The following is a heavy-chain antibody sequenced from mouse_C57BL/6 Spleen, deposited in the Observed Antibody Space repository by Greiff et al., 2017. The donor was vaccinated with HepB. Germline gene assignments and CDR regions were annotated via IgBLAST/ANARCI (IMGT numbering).Heavy chain of an antibody. CDR2: ISDGGSYT. V-gene: IGHV5-4*01. J-gene: IGHJ1*03. CDR1: GFTFSSYA. D-gene: IGHD1-1*01. CDR3: ARAPYYYGSSYDWYFDV. Sequence: EVQGVESGGGLVKPGGSLKLSCAASGFTFSSYAMSWVRQTPEKRLEWVATISDGGSYTYYPDNVKGRFTISRDNAKNNLYLQMSQLKSEDTAMYYGARAPYYYGSSYDWYFDVWGTGTTVTVSS.